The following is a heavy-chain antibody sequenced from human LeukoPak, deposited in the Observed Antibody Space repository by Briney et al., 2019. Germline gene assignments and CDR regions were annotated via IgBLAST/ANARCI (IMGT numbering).Heavy chain of an antibody. V-gene: IGHV4-59*12. CDR1: GDSLSGYY. CDR3: ARGVYYGSGSYYLNY. D-gene: IGHD3-10*01. J-gene: IGHJ4*02. CDR2: INHSGAP. Sequence: SETLSLTCTVSGDSLSGYYCSWVRQPPGKGLEWIGYINHSGAPKSNPSLKSRVTMSEDTSTSLFSLNLSSVTAADTAVYYCARGVYYGSGSYYLNYWGQGTLVTVSS.